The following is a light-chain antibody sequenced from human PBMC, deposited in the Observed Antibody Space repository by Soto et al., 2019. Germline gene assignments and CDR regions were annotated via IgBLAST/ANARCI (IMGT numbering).Light chain of an antibody. J-gene: IGLJ1*01. CDR1: SSDVGGYNY. V-gene: IGLV2-14*01. CDR2: DVN. CDR3: SSYRSSSTLDV. Sequence: QSVLTQPASVSGSPGQSITISCTGTSSDVGGYNYVSWYQQHPGKAPKLMIYDVNNRPSGVSNRFSGSKSGNTASLTISGLQAEDEADYHCSSYRSSSTLDVFGTGTKLTVL.